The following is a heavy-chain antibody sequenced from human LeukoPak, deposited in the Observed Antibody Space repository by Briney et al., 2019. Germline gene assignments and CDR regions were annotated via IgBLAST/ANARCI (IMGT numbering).Heavy chain of an antibody. V-gene: IGHV3-48*02. CDR2: IGSSGRSI. CDR3: TRARMASSTYFFDF. Sequence: GGSLRLSCSASEFTFNTYAMTWVRQAPGKGLEWISYIGSSGRSIYYVDSVKGRFTISRDNAKNSLYLQMNGLRDEDTAVYYCTRARMASSTYFFDFWGQGALVTVSS. D-gene: IGHD5/OR15-5a*01. CDR1: EFTFNTYA. J-gene: IGHJ4*02.